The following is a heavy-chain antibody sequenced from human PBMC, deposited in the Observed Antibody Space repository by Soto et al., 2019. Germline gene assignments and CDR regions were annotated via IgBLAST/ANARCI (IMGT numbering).Heavy chain of an antibody. CDR3: AAYTSSSGRHFDH. CDR2: ISGNDGKT. V-gene: IGHV1-18*01. Sequence: ASVKVSCKASGYRFTNHGISWVRQAPGQGLEWMGWISGNDGKTKYARKFQGRVTMTTDTSTSTAYMEMNSLRHDDTAMYYCAAYTSSSGRHFDHWGQGTLVTVSS. D-gene: IGHD6-6*01. J-gene: IGHJ4*02. CDR1: GYRFTNHG.